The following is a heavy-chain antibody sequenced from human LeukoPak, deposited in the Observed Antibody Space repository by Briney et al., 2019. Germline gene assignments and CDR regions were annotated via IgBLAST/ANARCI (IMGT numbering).Heavy chain of an antibody. V-gene: IGHV3-66*01. D-gene: IGHD3-22*01. Sequence: GGSLRLSCAASGFTVSSNYMSWVRQAPGKGLEWVSVIYSGGSTYYADSVKGRFTISRDNSKNTLFLQMNSLRAEDTAVYYCARGDPLTSWTTYYSDSSPGYFENWGQGTLVTASS. CDR1: GFTVSSNY. J-gene: IGHJ4*02. CDR2: IYSGGST. CDR3: ARGDPLTSWTTYYSDSSPGYFEN.